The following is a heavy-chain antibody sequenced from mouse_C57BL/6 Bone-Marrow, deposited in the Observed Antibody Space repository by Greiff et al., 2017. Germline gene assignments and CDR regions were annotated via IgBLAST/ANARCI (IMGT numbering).Heavy chain of an antibody. CDR3: AREYGNYFDY. V-gene: IGHV1S81*02. CDR1: GYTFTSYW. J-gene: IGHJ2*01. D-gene: IGHD2-10*02. Sequence: QVQLQQPGAELVKPGASVKLSCKASGYTFTSYWMHWVKQRPGQGLEWIGEINPSNGRTNYNEKFKSKATLTVDKSSSTAYMQLSSLTSEDSAVYYCAREYGNYFDYGGQGTTLTVSS. CDR2: INPSNGRT.